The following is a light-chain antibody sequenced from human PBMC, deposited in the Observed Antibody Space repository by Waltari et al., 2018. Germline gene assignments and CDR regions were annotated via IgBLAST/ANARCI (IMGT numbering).Light chain of an antibody. J-gene: IGLJ2*01. CDR1: SSDVGASNY. CDR2: EVS. Sequence: QSALTQPPSASGSLGQSVTISCTGTSSDVGASNYVSWYPQNPGKAPKLMIFEVSKRPSGVPDRFSGSRSGNTASLTVSGLQAEDEADYYCSSDAGSNNYVILGGGTKLTVL. CDR3: SSDAGSNNYVI. V-gene: IGLV2-8*01.